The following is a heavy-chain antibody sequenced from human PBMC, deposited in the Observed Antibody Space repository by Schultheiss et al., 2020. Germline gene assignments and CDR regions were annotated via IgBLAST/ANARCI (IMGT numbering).Heavy chain of an antibody. Sequence: SETLSLTCTVSGGSISSYYWSWIRQPPGKGLEWIGEINHSGSTNYNPSLKSRVTISVDTSKNHFSLRLNSVTAADTAVYYCARGMDRSKTGYWGQGTLVTVSS. J-gene: IGHJ4*02. CDR1: GGSISSYY. D-gene: IGHD3-9*01. CDR3: ARGMDRSKTGY. CDR2: INHSGST. V-gene: IGHV4-34*01.